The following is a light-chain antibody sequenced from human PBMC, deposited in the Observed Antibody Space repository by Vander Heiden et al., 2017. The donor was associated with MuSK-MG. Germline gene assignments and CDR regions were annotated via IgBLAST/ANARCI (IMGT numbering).Light chain of an antibody. Sequence: DIQMTQSPSTLSASVGDRVTITCRASQSISRWLGWYQQKPGKAPKLLIYDASILDRGPPSRFSGSASGTEFTLTSSMRHPDDFTAYLCQHNNCSSEETFGHGTKVEIK. CDR3: QHNNCSSEET. CDR2: DAS. CDR1: QSISRW. V-gene: IGKV1-5*01. J-gene: IGKJ1*01.